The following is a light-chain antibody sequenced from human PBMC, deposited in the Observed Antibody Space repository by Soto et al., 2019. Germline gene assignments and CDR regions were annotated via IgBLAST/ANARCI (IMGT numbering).Light chain of an antibody. J-gene: IGKJ4*01. CDR3: QXXDSWPLT. CDR1: EXVGXD. CDR2: DVS. Sequence: ENVLTQSPATLSLSPGXGXTXXXXASEXVGXDLAWYQQKPGQPPRLLIYDVSGRATGVPARFSGSGSGTDFTLTISSLEPEXXAVXYXQXXDSWPLTFGGGTKVEIK. V-gene: IGKV3-11*01.